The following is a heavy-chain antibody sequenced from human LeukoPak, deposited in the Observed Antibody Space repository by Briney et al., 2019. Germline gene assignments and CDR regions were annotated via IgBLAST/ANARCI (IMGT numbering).Heavy chain of an antibody. Sequence: ASVKVSCKASGYTFTRYDINWVRQATGQGLEWMGWMNPKSGNTGHAQKFQGRVTITRDTSISTVYMELSSLRSEDTAVYFCARVDGSADYWGQGTLVTASS. J-gene: IGHJ4*02. CDR2: MNPKSGNT. CDR3: ARVDGSADY. D-gene: IGHD3-22*01. V-gene: IGHV1-8*03. CDR1: GYTFTRYD.